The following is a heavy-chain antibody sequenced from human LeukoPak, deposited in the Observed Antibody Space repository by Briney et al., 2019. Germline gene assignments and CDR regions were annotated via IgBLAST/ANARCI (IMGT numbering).Heavy chain of an antibody. J-gene: IGHJ4*01. Sequence: GGSLRLSCAASGYTFSSYWMHWVRQAPGKGLVWVSRINSDGSSTSYADSVKGRFTISRDNAKNTLYLQMNSLRAEDTAVYYCARADYYCSSTSCGFDYWGHGTLVTVSS. CDR1: GYTFSSYW. CDR2: INSDGSST. CDR3: ARADYYCSSTSCGFDY. D-gene: IGHD2-2*01. V-gene: IGHV3-74*01.